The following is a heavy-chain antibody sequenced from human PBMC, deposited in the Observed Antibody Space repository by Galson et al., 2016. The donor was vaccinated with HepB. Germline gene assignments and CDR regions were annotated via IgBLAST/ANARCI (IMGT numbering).Heavy chain of an antibody. J-gene: IGHJ3*01. Sequence: SETLSLTCAVSGGSISSDNWWSWVRQPPGKGLEWVGEVYHTGSTNYNPSLKSRVTISVDKSKNQFSLKLSSVTAADTAVYYCARVRGVDIVATTIGSFDLGGQGTMVTVSS. CDR2: VYHTGST. CDR3: ARVRGVDIVATTIGSFDL. CDR1: GGSISSDNW. D-gene: IGHD5-12*01. V-gene: IGHV4-4*02.